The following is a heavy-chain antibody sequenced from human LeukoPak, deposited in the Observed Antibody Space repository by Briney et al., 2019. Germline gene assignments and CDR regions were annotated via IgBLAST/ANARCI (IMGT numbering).Heavy chain of an antibody. D-gene: IGHD3-3*01. V-gene: IGHV1-69*04. CDR1: GGTFSSYA. CDR2: IIPILGIA. J-gene: IGHJ6*02. Sequence: ASVKVSCKASGGTFSSYAISWVRQAPGQGLEWMGRIIPILGIANYAQKFQGRVTITADKSTSTAYMELSSLRSEDTAVYYCARGPVIYDFWSGYSLGMDVWGQGTTVTVSS. CDR3: ARGPVIYDFWSGYSLGMDV.